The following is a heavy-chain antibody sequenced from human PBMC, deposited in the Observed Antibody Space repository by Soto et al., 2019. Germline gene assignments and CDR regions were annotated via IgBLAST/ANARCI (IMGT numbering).Heavy chain of an antibody. CDR1: GFTFSSYS. J-gene: IGHJ4*02. CDR3: ARERAAAGSYYFDY. V-gene: IGHV3-48*01. Sequence: PGGSLRLSCAASGFTFSSYSMNWVRQAPGKGLEWVSYISSSSSTIYYADSVKGRFTISRDNAKNSLYLQMNSLRAEDTAVYYCARERAAAGSYYFDYWGQGTLVTVSS. CDR2: ISSSSSTI. D-gene: IGHD6-13*01.